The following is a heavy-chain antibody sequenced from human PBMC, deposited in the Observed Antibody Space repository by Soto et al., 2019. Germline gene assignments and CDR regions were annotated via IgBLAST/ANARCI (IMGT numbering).Heavy chain of an antibody. J-gene: IGHJ5*02. CDR2: MNPSTGNT. V-gene: IGHV1-8*01. CDR1: GYTFTSYD. D-gene: IGHD6-19*01. Sequence: QVQLVQSGAEVKKPGASVKVSCKASGYTFTSYDIIWVRQATGQGLEWMGWMNPSTGNTDSAEKFQGRLTMTRNTXTSQVYMEQRSLSSEDTAVYYCARGRIIVAGGFDPWGQGTLVTVSS. CDR3: ARGRIIVAGGFDP.